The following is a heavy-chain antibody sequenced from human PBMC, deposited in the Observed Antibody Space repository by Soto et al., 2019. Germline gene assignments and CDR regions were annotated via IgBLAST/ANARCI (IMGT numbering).Heavy chain of an antibody. CDR3: ARHIGVTGTRGFDY. Sequence: QVQLQESGPGLVKPSGTLSLTCAVSGASISERNWWSWVRQPPGKGLEWMGEIYHSGTTNYNPSLNSRVTISMDRPMNLISLQLSSVTAADSAVYYCARHIGVTGTRGFDYWGQGALVTVSS. J-gene: IGHJ4*02. CDR1: GASISERNW. CDR2: IYHSGTT. V-gene: IGHV4-4*02. D-gene: IGHD6-19*01.